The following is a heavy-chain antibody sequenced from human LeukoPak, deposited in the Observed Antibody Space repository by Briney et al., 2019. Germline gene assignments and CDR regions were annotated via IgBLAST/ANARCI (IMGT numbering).Heavy chain of an antibody. CDR3: ARLTLDSYGDFDY. V-gene: IGHV4-59*08. CDR2: IYYSGST. D-gene: IGHD5-18*01. Sequence: SETLSLTCTVSGDSISSFYWSWIRQPPGKGLEWVGYIYYSGSTNYNPSLESRVTISVDTSKNQFSLKLSSVTAADTAVYYCARLTLDSYGDFDYWGQGTLVTVSS. CDR1: GDSISSFY. J-gene: IGHJ4*02.